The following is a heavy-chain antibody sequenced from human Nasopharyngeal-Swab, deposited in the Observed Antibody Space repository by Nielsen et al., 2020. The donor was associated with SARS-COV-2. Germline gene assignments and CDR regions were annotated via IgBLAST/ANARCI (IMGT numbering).Heavy chain of an antibody. CDR1: GFTFSSYW. CDR2: INSDGSST. CDR3: ARVVSGGSYYYYFDY. Sequence: GESLKISCAAPGFTFSSYWMHWVRQAPGKGLVWVSRINSDGSSTSYADSVKGRFTISRDNAKNTLYLQMNSLRAEDTAVYYCARVVSGGSYYYYFDYWGQGTLVTVSS. J-gene: IGHJ4*02. V-gene: IGHV3-74*01. D-gene: IGHD1-26*01.